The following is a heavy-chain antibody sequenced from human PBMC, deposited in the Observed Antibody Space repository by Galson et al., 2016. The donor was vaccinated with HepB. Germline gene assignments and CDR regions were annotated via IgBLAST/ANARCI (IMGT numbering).Heavy chain of an antibody. J-gene: IGHJ2*01. CDR1: GFTFSTYS. V-gene: IGHV3-48*02. Sequence: SLRLSCAASGFTFSTYSLNWVRQAPGKGLEWISYISSNSRTIYYADSVKGRFTISRDNAKNSVYLQMNSLRDEDTAVYYCARDHVVVTLDCFFDLWGRGTLVTVSS. CDR3: ARDHVVVTLDCFFDL. D-gene: IGHD2-21*02. CDR2: ISSNSRTI.